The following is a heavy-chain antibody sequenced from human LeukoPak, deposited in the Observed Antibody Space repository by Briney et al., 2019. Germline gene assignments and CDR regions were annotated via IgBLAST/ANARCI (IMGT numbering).Heavy chain of an antibody. Sequence: SGGSLRLSCAASGFTVSSNYMSWVRQAPGKGLEWVSVIYSGGSTYYADSVKGRFTISRDNSKNTLYLQMNSLRAEDTAVYYCAKDSYSSSWIDAFDIWGQGTMVTVSS. CDR3: AKDSYSSSWIDAFDI. CDR2: IYSGGST. V-gene: IGHV3-53*01. J-gene: IGHJ3*02. CDR1: GFTVSSNY. D-gene: IGHD6-13*01.